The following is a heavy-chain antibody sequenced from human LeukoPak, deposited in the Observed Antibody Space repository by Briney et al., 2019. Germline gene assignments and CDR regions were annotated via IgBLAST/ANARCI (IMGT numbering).Heavy chain of an antibody. Sequence: PSETLSLTCTVSGGSISSSDYYWGWIRQPPGKGLEWIGSIYYSGNTYYNASLKGRVTISIDTSKNQFSLKLSSVTAADTAVYYCARDQGAYASDFDYWGQGTLVTVSS. CDR1: GGSISSSDYY. D-gene: IGHD2-2*01. V-gene: IGHV4-39*07. J-gene: IGHJ4*02. CDR3: ARDQGAYASDFDY. CDR2: IYYSGNT.